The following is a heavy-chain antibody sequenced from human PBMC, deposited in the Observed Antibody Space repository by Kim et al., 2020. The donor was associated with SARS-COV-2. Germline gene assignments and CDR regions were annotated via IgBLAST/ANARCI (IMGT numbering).Heavy chain of an antibody. Sequence: SESLSLTCAVSGVSFSSYYWSWIRQPPGKGLEWVGVINHSGSNNYYPSFKRRVPIPVTTPKNQTPLMQSSVTAADKAAFYCWGGTRQSRVRGPFYYYLYG. CDR1: GVSFSSYY. V-gene: IGHV4-34*01. D-gene: IGHD3-10*01. J-gene: IGHJ6*01. CDR3: WGGTRQSRVRGPFYYYLYG. CDR2: INHSGSN.